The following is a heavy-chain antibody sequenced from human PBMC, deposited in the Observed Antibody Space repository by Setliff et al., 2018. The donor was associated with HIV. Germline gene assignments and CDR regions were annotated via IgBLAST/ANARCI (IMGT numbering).Heavy chain of an antibody. Sequence: PVGSLRLSCAASGFTFNSYAMSWVRQAPGKGLEWVATMSGSTGDTYYADSVKGRFTISRDNSKNTLSLQMNSLGAEDTAVYYCANRLRGYNKWYYFDYWGQGTLVTVS. CDR1: GFTFNSYA. V-gene: IGHV3-23*01. D-gene: IGHD1-1*01. J-gene: IGHJ4*02. CDR2: MSGSTGDT. CDR3: ANRLRGYNKWYYFDY.